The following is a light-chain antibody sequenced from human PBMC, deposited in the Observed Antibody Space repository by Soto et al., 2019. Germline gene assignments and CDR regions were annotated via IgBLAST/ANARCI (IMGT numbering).Light chain of an antibody. CDR3: GSITRSSTSV. CDR2: DVT. J-gene: IGLJ1*01. Sequence: QSVLGQPASVSGSPGQSITISCTGTSSDVGGFEYVSWYQHQPGKAPKLIIYDVTKRPSGVSNRFSGSKSGNTASLTISGIQAEDEGDYYCGSITRSSTSVFGNGTKVTV. V-gene: IGLV2-14*01. CDR1: SSDVGGFEY.